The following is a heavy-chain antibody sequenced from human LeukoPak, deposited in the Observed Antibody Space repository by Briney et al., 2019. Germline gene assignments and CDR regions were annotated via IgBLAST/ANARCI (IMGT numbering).Heavy chain of an antibody. Sequence: PSETLSLTCTVSGGSISSYYWSWIRQPPGKGLEWIGYIYYSGSTNYNPSLKSRVTISVDTSKNQFSLKLSSVTAVDTAVYYCARDIVVVPAAMNGGHYYYYGMDVWGQGTTVTVSS. D-gene: IGHD2-2*01. V-gene: IGHV4-59*01. CDR1: GGSISSYY. CDR3: ARDIVVVPAAMNGGHYYYYGMDV. J-gene: IGHJ6*02. CDR2: IYYSGST.